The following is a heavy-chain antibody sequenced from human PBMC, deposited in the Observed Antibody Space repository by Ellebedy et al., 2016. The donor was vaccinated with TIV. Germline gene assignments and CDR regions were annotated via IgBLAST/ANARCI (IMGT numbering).Heavy chain of an antibody. V-gene: IGHV3-21*05. CDR3: ERVNGLGGSIGAFDI. D-gene: IGHD1-26*01. J-gene: IGHJ3*02. CDR2: MSSGSGYT. Sequence: GESLKISCAASGFTLSSYWMSWVRQAPGKGLEWVSYMSSGSGYTDYADSVKGRFTISRDNAKNSLYLQMNSLRAEDTAVYYCERVNGLGGSIGAFDIWGQGTEVTVSS. CDR1: GFTLSSYW.